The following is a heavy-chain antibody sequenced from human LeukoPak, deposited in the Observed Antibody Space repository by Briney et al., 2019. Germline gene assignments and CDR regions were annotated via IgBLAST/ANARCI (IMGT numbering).Heavy chain of an antibody. Sequence: ASVKVSCKSSGYTFTGYYMRMLREAPGQGLEWMGWINPNSGGTNYAQKFQGRVTMTRDTSISTAYMELSRLRSDDTAVYYCARDLYYEYVWGSPSMDYWGQGTLVTVSS. CDR2: INPNSGGT. CDR1: GYTFTGYY. V-gene: IGHV1-2*02. CDR3: ARDLYYEYVWGSPSMDY. D-gene: IGHD3-16*01. J-gene: IGHJ4*02.